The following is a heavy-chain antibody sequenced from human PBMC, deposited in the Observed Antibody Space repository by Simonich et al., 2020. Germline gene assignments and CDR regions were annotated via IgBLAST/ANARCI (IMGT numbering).Heavy chain of an antibody. CDR1: GYTFTGYY. CDR3: ARDPVVPAAIRNAFDI. V-gene: IGHV1-2*02. D-gene: IGHD2-2*01. CDR2: INPNSGGT. Sequence: QVQLVQSGAEVKKPGASVKVSCKASGYTFTGYYMHWVRQAPGQGLAWVGWINPNSGGTNYAQKFQGRVTMTRDTSISTAYMELSRLRSDDTAVYYCARDPVVPAAIRNAFDIWGQGTMVTVSS. J-gene: IGHJ3*02.